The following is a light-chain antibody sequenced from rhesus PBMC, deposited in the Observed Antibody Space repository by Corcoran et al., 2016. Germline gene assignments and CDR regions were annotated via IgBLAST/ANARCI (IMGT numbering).Light chain of an antibody. J-gene: IGLJ6*01. Sequence: QAVVTQEPSMTVSPGGTVTLTCGSSTGAVTSGNKPNWFQQKPGQVPRGLIYNTNSKHSWTPARFSGSPAGGKAALTLSGVQPEDEADYYCLLYYSDVELVFGSGTKLTVL. CDR1: TGAVTSGNK. CDR2: NTN. CDR3: LLYYSDVELV. V-gene: IGLV7-76*01.